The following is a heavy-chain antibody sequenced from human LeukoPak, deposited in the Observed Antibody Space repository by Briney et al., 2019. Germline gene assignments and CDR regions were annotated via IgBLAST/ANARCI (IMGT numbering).Heavy chain of an antibody. CDR3: ARLSDLQQPEDY. D-gene: IGHD6-13*01. V-gene: IGHV5-51*01. CDR1: SSSSYY. J-gene: IGHJ4*02. CDR2: IYPGDSDT. Sequence: SSSSYYWGWIRQPPGKGLEWMGIIYPGDSDTRYSPSFQGQVTISADKSISTAYLQWSSLKASDTAMYYCARLSDLQQPEDYWGQGTLVTVSS.